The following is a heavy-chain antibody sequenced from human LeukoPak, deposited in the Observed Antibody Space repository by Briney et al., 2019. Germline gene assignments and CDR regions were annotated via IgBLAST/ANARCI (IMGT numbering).Heavy chain of an antibody. CDR2: ILANGNT. Sequence: GGSLRLSCAPSGFTFTTYAMNWVRQAPGKGLEWVSAILANGNTYYADSVKGRFIISRDTSKNTLYLQMNSLRVEDTAIYYCAKDREPDSGWNFDYWGQGTLVSVSS. CDR1: GFTFTTYA. CDR3: AKDREPDSGWNFDY. J-gene: IGHJ4*02. V-gene: IGHV3-23*01. D-gene: IGHD6-19*01.